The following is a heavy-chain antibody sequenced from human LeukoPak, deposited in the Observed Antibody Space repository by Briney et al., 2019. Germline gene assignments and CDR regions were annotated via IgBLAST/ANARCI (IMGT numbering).Heavy chain of an antibody. Sequence: GGSLRLSCAASGFTFSSYAMHWVRQAPGKGLEWVAVISYDGRNTYYADSVKGRFAISRDNSKDTLYLQMNSLRAEDTAVYYCARLGMPTAFDYWGQGTLVTVSS. CDR1: GFTFSSYA. CDR3: ARLGMPTAFDY. D-gene: IGHD2-2*01. CDR2: ISYDGRNT. J-gene: IGHJ4*02. V-gene: IGHV3-30*09.